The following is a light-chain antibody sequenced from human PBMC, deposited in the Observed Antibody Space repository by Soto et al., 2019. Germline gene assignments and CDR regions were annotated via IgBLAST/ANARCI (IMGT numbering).Light chain of an antibody. Sequence: EIVLTQSPGTLSLSPGERATLSCRASQSVSSSYLAWYQQTPGQAPRLLIYGASNRATGIPDRFSGSGSGTDFTLTLSRLEPEDFAVFYCQQHGSSSWTFGQGTKVEIK. CDR3: QQHGSSSWT. J-gene: IGKJ1*01. V-gene: IGKV3-20*01. CDR1: QSVSSSY. CDR2: GAS.